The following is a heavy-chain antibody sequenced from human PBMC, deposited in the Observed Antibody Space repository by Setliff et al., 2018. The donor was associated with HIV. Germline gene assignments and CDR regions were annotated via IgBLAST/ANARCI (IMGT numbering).Heavy chain of an antibody. Sequence: PGGSLRLSCEVSGLTFRRFWMHWVRQAPGKGLVWVSRINSDVSSTSYADSVKGRFTISRDNAKNTVYLQMNSLRAEDTAVYYCARVLLMTNAVYGVVSNQFDPWGQGSLVTVSS. V-gene: IGHV3-74*01. J-gene: IGHJ5*02. D-gene: IGHD3-3*01. CDR1: GLTFRRFW. CDR3: ARVLLMTNAVYGVVSNQFDP. CDR2: INSDVSST.